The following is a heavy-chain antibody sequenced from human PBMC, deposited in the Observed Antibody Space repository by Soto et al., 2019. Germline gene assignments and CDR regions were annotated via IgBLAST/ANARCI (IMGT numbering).Heavy chain of an antibody. J-gene: IGHJ5*02. CDR1: GGSVSSGSYY. CDR3: AREAA. V-gene: IGHV4-61*01. Sequence: TSETLSLTCTVSGGSVSSGSYYWTRIRQPPGKGLEWIGYIYSSGSTNYNPSLKSRVTISVDTSKNQFSLKLSSVTAADTAVYYCAREAAWGQGTLVTVSS. CDR2: IYSSGST.